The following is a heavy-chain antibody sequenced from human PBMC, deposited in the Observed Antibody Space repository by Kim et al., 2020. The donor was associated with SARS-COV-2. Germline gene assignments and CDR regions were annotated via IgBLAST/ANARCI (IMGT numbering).Heavy chain of an antibody. CDR2: IKQDGSEK. CDR3: ARDLVGYYYDSSGYYYL. D-gene: IGHD3-22*01. J-gene: IGHJ5*02. Sequence: GGSLRLSCAASGFTFSSYWMSWVRQAPGKGLEWVANIKQDGSEKYYVDSVKGRFTISRDNAKNSLYLQMNSLRAEDTAVYYCARDLVGYYYDSSGYYYLWGQGTLVTVSS. V-gene: IGHV3-7*01. CDR1: GFTFSSYW.